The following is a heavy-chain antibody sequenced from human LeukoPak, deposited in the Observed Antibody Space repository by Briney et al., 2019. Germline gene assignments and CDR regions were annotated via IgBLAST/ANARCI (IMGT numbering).Heavy chain of an antibody. V-gene: IGHV4-59*01. J-gene: IGHJ4*02. Sequence: SETLSLTCTVSGGSISSYYWSWIRQPPGKGLEWIGYVHYSGSTNCNPSLKSRVTISVDTSKNQFSLKLTSVTAADTAVYYCARGWDIGAYDSWNDWGQGTLVTVSS. CDR3: ARGWDIGAYDSWND. CDR2: VHYSGST. CDR1: GGSISSYY. D-gene: IGHD1-1*01.